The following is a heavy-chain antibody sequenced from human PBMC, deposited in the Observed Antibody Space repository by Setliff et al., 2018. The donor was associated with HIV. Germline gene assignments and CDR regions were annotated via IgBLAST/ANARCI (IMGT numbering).Heavy chain of an antibody. J-gene: IGHJ4*02. CDR3: AKEGDRYGLDLDY. CDR1: GYTFSTNA. D-gene: IGHD5-18*01. CDR2: INAGDDNT. Sequence: RASVKVSCKAFGYTFSTNAIHWVRQAPGQRLEWMGYINAGDDNTGYSEKFQGRVNITRDTSPNTAYMELRRLRSDDTAVYYCAKEGDRYGLDLDYWGQGTLVTVS. V-gene: IGHV1-3*01.